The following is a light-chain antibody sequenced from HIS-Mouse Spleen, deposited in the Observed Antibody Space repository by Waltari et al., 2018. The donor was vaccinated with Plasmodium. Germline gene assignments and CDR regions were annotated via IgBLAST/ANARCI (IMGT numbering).Light chain of an antibody. CDR3: QVWDSSSDDVV. J-gene: IGLJ2*01. CDR1: NIGSTR. CDR2: DDS. V-gene: IGLV3-21*03. Sequence: SYVLTQPPSVSVAPGKTARITCGGNNIGSTRVHWYQQKPGQAPVLVVYDDSDRPAGVPERFSGSKSGNTATVTISRVEGGDEADYYCQVWDSSSDDVVFGGGTKLTVL.